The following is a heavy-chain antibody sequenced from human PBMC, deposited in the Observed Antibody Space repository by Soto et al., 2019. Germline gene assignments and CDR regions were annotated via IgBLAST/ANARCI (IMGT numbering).Heavy chain of an antibody. Sequence: GGSLRLSCAASGFTFSSYSMNWVRQAPGKGLEWVSSISSSSSYIYYADSVKGRFTISRDNAKNSLYLQMNSLRAEDTAVYYCAGTPIVGDADYFDYWGQGTLVTVSS. V-gene: IGHV3-21*01. D-gene: IGHD1-26*01. J-gene: IGHJ4*02. CDR1: GFTFSSYS. CDR3: AGTPIVGDADYFDY. CDR2: ISSSSSYI.